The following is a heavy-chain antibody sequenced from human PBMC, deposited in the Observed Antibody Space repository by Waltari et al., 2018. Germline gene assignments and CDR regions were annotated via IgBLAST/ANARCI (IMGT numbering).Heavy chain of an antibody. Sequence: QVQLVESGGGVVQPGRSLRLSCAASGFTFSSYGMHWVRQAPGKGLEWVAVIWYVGSNKYYADSVKGRFTISRDNSKNTLYLQMNSLRAEDTAVYYCARGRSSSWYRYYYYGMDVWGQGTTVTVSS. CDR1: GFTFSSYG. J-gene: IGHJ6*02. D-gene: IGHD6-13*01. V-gene: IGHV3-33*01. CDR3: ARGRSSSWYRYYYYGMDV. CDR2: IWYVGSNK.